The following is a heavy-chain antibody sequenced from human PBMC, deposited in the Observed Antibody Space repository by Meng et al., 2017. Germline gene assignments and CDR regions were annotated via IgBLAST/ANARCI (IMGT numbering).Heavy chain of an antibody. CDR3: ARSTTILRRFSAFDI. Sequence: SLKISCAASGFTFDDYAMHWVRQAPGKGLEWVSGISWNSGSIGYADSVKGRFTISRDNAKNSLYLQLDSLRAEETALYFCARSTTILRRFSAFDIWGRGTMVTVSS. D-gene: IGHD1-14*01. CDR2: ISWNSGSI. CDR1: GFTFDDYA. V-gene: IGHV3-9*01. J-gene: IGHJ3*02.